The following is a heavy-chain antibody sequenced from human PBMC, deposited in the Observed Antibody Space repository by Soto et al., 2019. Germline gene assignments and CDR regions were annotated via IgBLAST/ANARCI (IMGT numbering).Heavy chain of an antibody. CDR2: ISGSGGST. V-gene: IGHV3-23*01. CDR3: ASCPGVYGDYGNYYYYYMDV. Sequence: PGGSLRLSCAASGFTFSSYAMSWVRQAPGKGLEWVSAISGSGGSTYYADSVKGRFTISRDNSKNTLYLQMNSLRAEDTAVYYCASCPGVYGDYGNYYYYYMDVWGKGTTVTVSS. D-gene: IGHD4-17*01. J-gene: IGHJ6*03. CDR1: GFTFSSYA.